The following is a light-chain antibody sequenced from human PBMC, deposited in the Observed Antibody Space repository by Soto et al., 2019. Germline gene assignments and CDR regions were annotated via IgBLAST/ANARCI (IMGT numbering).Light chain of an antibody. CDR1: SSDVGGYNY. CDR2: EVS. V-gene: IGLV2-8*01. Sequence: SALTQPPSASGSPGQAVTISCTGTSSDVGGYNYVSWYQQHPGKAPKLMIYEVSKRPSGVPDRFSGSKSCNTASLTVSGLQAEDEADYYCSSYAGSNSRYVFGTGTKVTVL. CDR3: SSYAGSNSRYV. J-gene: IGLJ1*01.